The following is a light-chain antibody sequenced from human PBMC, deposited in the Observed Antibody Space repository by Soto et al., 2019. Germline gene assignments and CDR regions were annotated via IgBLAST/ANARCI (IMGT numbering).Light chain of an antibody. CDR1: QDISNY. J-gene: IGKJ1*01. V-gene: IGKV1-33*01. CDR3: LQHNSYPWT. Sequence: DIQMTQSPSSLSASVGDRVTITCQASQDISNYLNWYQQKPGKAPKLLIYDASNLETGVPSRFSGSGSGTDFTLTISSLQPEDFATYYCLQHNSYPWTFGQGTKVDI. CDR2: DAS.